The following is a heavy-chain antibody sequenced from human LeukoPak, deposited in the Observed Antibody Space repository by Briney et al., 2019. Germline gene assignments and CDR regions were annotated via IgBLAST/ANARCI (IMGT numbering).Heavy chain of an antibody. CDR2: IRISGDT. J-gene: IGHJ5*02. Sequence: GGSLRLSCAASGLTGSHNYVSWVRQAPGKGLEWVSAIRISGDTCYADSVKGRFTISRDTSKNTLYLQINSLRVEDTAVYYCIVFGDSNHWGQGTLVTVSS. CDR3: IVFGDSNH. D-gene: IGHD4-17*01. V-gene: IGHV3-53*01. CDR1: GLTGSHNY.